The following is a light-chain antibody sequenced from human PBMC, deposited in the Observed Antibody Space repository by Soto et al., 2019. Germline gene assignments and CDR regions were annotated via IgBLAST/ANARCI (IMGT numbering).Light chain of an antibody. V-gene: IGLV2-14*01. J-gene: IGLJ1*01. Sequence: QSALTQPASVSGSPGQSIAISCTGTSSDVGGYDYVSWYQQQPDKAPKLMIYEVTKRPSGVSNRFSGSKSGNTASLTISGLQAEDEADYYCSSLTSGSTRVFGTGTKLTVL. CDR1: SSDVGGYDY. CDR2: EVT. CDR3: SSLTSGSTRV.